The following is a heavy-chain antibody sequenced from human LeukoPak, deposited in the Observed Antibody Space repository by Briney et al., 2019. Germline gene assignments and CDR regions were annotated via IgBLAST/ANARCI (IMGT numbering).Heavy chain of an antibody. D-gene: IGHD3-22*01. CDR3: AKLDYYDTH. CDR2: ISADGIDK. CDR1: GFPFSNYG. V-gene: IGHV3-30*18. J-gene: IGHJ4*02. Sequence: GRSLRLSCAASGFPFSNYGMHWVRQAPGKGLEWVAVISADGIDKYYADSVKGRFTISRDNSKNTLYLQMNSLRAEDTAVYFCAKLDYYDTHWGQGTLVTVSS.